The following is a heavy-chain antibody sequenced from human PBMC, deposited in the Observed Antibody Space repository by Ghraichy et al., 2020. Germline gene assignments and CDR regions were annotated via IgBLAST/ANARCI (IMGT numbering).Heavy chain of an antibody. CDR1: GYTFTGYY. V-gene: IGHV1-2*02. J-gene: IGHJ4*02. D-gene: IGHD4-23*01. CDR3: ARGSHYGGNPDFDY. Sequence: ASLKVSCKASGYTFTGYYLQWVRQAPGQGLEWMGWINPNSGGTNYAQKFQGRVTMTTDTSISTAYMELSRLTSDDTAVYYCARGSHYGGNPDFDYWGQGTLVTVSS. CDR2: INPNSGGT.